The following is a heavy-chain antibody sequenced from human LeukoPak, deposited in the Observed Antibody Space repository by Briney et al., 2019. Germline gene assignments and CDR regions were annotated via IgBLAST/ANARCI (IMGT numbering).Heavy chain of an antibody. CDR1: GFTFSSYE. D-gene: IGHD3-3*02. V-gene: IGHV3-48*03. CDR2: ISSSVNTI. Sequence: GGSLRLSCVASGFTFSSYEMNWVRQAPGKGLEWVSYISSSVNTIYYADSLKGRFTISRDNAKKSLYLQMNSLRVEDTGVYYCARVALTVAETEDYWGQGTLVTVSS. CDR3: ARVALTVAETEDY. J-gene: IGHJ4*02.